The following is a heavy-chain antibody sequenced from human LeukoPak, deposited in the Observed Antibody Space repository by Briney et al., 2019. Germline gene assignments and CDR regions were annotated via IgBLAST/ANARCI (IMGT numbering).Heavy chain of an antibody. J-gene: IGHJ5*02. CDR1: GGSISTSSYY. D-gene: IGHD4-17*01. V-gene: IGHV4-39*01. Sequence: SETLSLTCTVSGGSISTSSYYWGWIRQPPGKGLEWIRSFYYSGITYYNPSLKSRVTISVDTSKNQFSLKLSSVTAADTAVYYCARHTLTVTTAFFDPWGQGTLVTVSS. CDR2: FYYSGIT. CDR3: ARHTLTVTTAFFDP.